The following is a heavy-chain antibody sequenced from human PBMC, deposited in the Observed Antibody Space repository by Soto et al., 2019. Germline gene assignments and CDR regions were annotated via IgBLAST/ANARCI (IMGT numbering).Heavy chain of an antibody. V-gene: IGHV3-74*01. CDR3: ARDHGQDYGLDV. Sequence: EVQLVESGGGLVQPGGSLRLSCAASGFTFSSNWMHWVRQVPGKGLVWVSRINNDGSSTSYVDSVKGRFTVSRDNAKNTLYLQMNSLRAEDTAVYYGARDHGQDYGLDVWGQGTTVTVSS. CDR2: INNDGSST. J-gene: IGHJ6*02. CDR1: GFTFSSNW.